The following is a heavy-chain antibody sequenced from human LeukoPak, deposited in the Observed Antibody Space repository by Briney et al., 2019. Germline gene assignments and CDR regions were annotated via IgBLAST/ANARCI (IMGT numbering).Heavy chain of an antibody. CDR1: GGSFSGYY. CDR3: ARLYSSGYYGWLYYFDY. CDR2: IYYSGST. D-gene: IGHD3-22*01. Sequence: SETLSLTCAAYGGSFSGYYWSWIRQPPGKGLEWIGSIYYSGSTYYNPSLKSRVTISVDTSKNQFSLKLSSVTAADTAVYYCARLYSSGYYGWLYYFDYWGQGTLVTVSS. J-gene: IGHJ4*02. V-gene: IGHV4-34*01.